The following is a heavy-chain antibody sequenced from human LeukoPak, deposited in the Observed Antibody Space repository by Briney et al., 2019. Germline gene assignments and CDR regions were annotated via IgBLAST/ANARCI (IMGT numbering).Heavy chain of an antibody. J-gene: IGHJ4*02. D-gene: IGHD6-19*01. CDR1: GFTFSSYA. V-gene: IGHV3-23*01. CDR3: AKGSIAVAGRPRYYFDY. Sequence: GSLRLSCAASGFTFSSYAMSWVRQAPGKGLEWVSAISGSGGSTYYADSVKGRFTISRDNSKNTLYLQMNSLRAEDTAVYYCAKGSIAVAGRPRYYFDYWGQGTLVTVSS. CDR2: ISGSGGST.